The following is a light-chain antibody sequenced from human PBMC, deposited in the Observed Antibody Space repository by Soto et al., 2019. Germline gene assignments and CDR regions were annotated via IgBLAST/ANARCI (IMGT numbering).Light chain of an antibody. Sequence: QSALTQPPSASGSPGQSVPISCTGTSRGVGSYHYVSWHQQPPGTAPKLIIYDIYRLPSGVPGRFSGSKSGTTASLPVSGLQLEDEADYYCNPYEGSDKYVIFGGGTKLTVL. V-gene: IGLV2-8*01. CDR3: NPYEGSDKYVI. J-gene: IGLJ2*01. CDR2: DIY. CDR1: SRGVGSYHY.